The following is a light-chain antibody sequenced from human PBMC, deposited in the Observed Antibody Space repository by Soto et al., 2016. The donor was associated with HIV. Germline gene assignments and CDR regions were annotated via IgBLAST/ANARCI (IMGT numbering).Light chain of an antibody. Sequence: SYDLTQPPSVSVSPGQTASITCSGNKLGDKYACWYQQKPGQSPVLVMYQDNKRPSGIPERFSGSDFGNTATLTISGTQSMDEADYFCQAWDSGIAVFGGGTKLTVL. V-gene: IGLV3-1*01. CDR2: QDN. CDR3: QAWDSGIAV. J-gene: IGLJ2*01. CDR1: KLGDKY.